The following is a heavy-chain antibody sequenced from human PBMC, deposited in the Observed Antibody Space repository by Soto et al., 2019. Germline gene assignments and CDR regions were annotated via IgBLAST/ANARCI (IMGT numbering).Heavy chain of an antibody. J-gene: IGHJ5*02. D-gene: IGHD2-2*01. V-gene: IGHV1-3*01. CDR2: INAGNGNT. CDR1: GHTFTSYA. Sequence: ASVKVSCKASGHTFTSYAMHWVRQAPGQRLEWMGWINAGNGNTKYSQKFQGRVTITRDTSASTAYMELSSLRSEDTAVYYCAKEKISTSCCNWFDPWGQGTLVTVSS. CDR3: AKEKISTSCCNWFDP.